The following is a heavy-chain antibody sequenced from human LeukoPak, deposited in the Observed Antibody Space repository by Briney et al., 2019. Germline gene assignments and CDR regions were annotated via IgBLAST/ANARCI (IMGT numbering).Heavy chain of an antibody. V-gene: IGHV4-38-2*02. CDR1: GYSISSGYY. CDR2: IYHSGST. J-gene: IGHJ4*02. Sequence: SETLSLTCTVSGYSISSGYYWGWIRQPPGKGLEWIGSIYHSGSTYYNPSLKSRVTISVDTSKNQFSLKLSSVTAADTAVYYCARDPDYDSPKAFDYWGQGTLVTVSS. D-gene: IGHD5-12*01. CDR3: ARDPDYDSPKAFDY.